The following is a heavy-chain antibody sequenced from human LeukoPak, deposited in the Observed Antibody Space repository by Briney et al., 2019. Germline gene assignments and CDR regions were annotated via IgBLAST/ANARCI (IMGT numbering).Heavy chain of an antibody. J-gene: IGHJ6*02. D-gene: IGHD3-10*01. V-gene: IGHV1-69*04. Sequence: VASVKVSCKASGGAFSSYAISWVRQAPGQGLEWMGRIIPILGIANYAQKFQGRVTITADKSTSTAYMELSSLRSEDTAVYYCASPYYYGSGSYHVGMDVWGQGTTVTVSS. CDR2: IIPILGIA. CDR3: ASPYYYGSGSYHVGMDV. CDR1: GGAFSSYA.